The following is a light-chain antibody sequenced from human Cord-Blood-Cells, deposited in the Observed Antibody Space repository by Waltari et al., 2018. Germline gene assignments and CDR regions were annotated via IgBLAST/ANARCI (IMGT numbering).Light chain of an antibody. CDR1: QSIISY. CDR2: AAS. J-gene: IGKJ3*01. CDR3: QQSYSTPFT. Sequence: IQMPQSPSSLSASVGDRVTITCRASQSIISYLNWYQQKPGKAPELLIYAASSLQSAVPSRFSGSGSGTDFTLTISSLQPEDFATYYCQQSYSTPFTFGPGTKVDIK. V-gene: IGKV1-39*01.